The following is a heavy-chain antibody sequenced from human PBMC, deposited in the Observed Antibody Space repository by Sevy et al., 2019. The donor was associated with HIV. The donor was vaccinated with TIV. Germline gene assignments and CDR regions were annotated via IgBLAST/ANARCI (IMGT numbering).Heavy chain of an antibody. CDR1: GFTFSSYD. J-gene: IGHJ5*02. CDR3: TRNGGAFDNGFDP. V-gene: IGHV3-48*03. D-gene: IGHD2-8*01. Sequence: GGSLRLSCTASGFTFSSYDMNWVRQAPGKGLEWVSKISSSGSSIYYADSVKGRFTISRDNAKNSLNLQMNSLRAVDTAVYYCTRNGGAFDNGFDPWVQGTLVTVSS. CDR2: ISSSGSSI.